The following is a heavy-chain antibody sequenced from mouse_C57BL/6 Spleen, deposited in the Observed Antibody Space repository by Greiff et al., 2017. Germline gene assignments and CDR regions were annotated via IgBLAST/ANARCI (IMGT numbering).Heavy chain of an antibody. J-gene: IGHJ3*01. CDR2: IYPGSGST. D-gene: IGHD2-1*01. CDR3: AREGNGNDAWFAY. Sequence: QVQLKQPGAELVKPGASVKMSCKASGYTFTSYWITWVKQRPGQGLEWIGDIYPGSGSTNYNEKFKSKATLTVDTSSSTAYMQLSSLTSEDSAVYYCAREGNGNDAWFAYWGQGTLVTVSA. V-gene: IGHV1-55*01. CDR1: GYTFTSYW.